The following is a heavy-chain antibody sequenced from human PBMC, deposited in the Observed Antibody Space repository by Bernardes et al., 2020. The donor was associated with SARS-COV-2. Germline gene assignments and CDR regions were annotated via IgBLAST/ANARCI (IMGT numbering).Heavy chain of an antibody. CDR1: GYTFSDYY. Sequence: ASVKVSCKASGYTFSDYYIHWLRQAPGQGLEWMGWISPKSGATNYAQKFQGRVTMTRDTSISTDYMDLSGLRSDDTAVYFCARDVFTVTYGAGHIFDFWGQGTLVTVSS. D-gene: IGHD3-10*01. J-gene: IGHJ4*02. CDR3: ARDVFTVTYGAGHIFDF. CDR2: ISPKSGAT. V-gene: IGHV1-2*02.